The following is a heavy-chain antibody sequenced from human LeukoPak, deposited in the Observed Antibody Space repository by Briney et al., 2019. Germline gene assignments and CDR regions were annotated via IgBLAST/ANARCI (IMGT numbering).Heavy chain of an antibody. D-gene: IGHD1-26*01. CDR3: ARPWEVQQPFGS. Sequence: GGSLRLSCAASGFTFSSYEMNWVRQAPGKGLEWVSYISSGGSTRYYADSVKGRFTISRDNAKNSLYLQMNSLRAEDTAVYYCARPWEVQQPFGSWGQGTLVTVSS. CDR1: GFTFSSYE. J-gene: IGHJ4*02. V-gene: IGHV3-48*03. CDR2: ISSGGSTR.